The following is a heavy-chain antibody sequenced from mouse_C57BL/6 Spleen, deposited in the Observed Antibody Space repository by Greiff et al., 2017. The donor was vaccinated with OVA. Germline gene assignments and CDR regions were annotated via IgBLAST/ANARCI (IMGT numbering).Heavy chain of an antibody. CDR3: ARYYYGSSYAYFDY. V-gene: IGHV1-50*01. CDR1: GYTFTSYW. D-gene: IGHD1-1*01. J-gene: IGHJ2*01. Sequence: QVQLQQPGAELVKPGASVKLSCKASGYTFTSYWMQWVKQRPGQGLEWIGEIYPSDGYTNYNQKFKGKATLTVDKSSSTAYMQLSSLTSEDSAVYYCARYYYGSSYAYFDYWGQGTALTVSS. CDR2: IYPSDGYT.